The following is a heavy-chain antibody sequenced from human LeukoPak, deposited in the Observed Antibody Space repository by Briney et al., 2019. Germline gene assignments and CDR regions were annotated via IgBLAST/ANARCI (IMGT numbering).Heavy chain of an antibody. CDR3: ARAISNYTAMVSDAFDI. D-gene: IGHD5-18*01. CDR1: GGTFSSYA. J-gene: IGHJ3*02. V-gene: IGHV1-69*05. CDR2: IIPIFGTA. Sequence: GASVKVSCKASGGTFSSYAISWVQQAPGQGLEWMGGIIPIFGTANYAQKFQGRVTITTDESTSTAYMELSSLRSEDTAVYYCARAISNYTAMVSDAFDIWGQGTMDTVSS.